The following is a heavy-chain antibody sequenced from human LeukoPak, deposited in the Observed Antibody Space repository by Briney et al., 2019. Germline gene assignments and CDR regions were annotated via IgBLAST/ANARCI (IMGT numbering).Heavy chain of an antibody. Sequence: ASVKVSCKASGYTFTSYYMHWVRQAPGQGLEWMGIINPSGGSTSYAQRFQGRVTMTRDTSTSTVYMELISLRSEDTAVYYCARDGYYGSGSYNWFDPWGQGALVTVSS. CDR1: GYTFTSYY. D-gene: IGHD3-10*01. CDR2: INPSGGST. V-gene: IGHV1-46*01. CDR3: ARDGYYGSGSYNWFDP. J-gene: IGHJ5*02.